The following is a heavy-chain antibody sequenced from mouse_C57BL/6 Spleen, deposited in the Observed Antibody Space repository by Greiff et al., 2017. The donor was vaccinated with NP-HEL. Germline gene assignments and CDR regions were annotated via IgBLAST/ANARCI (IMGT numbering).Heavy chain of an antibody. D-gene: IGHD4-1*01. CDR1: GFTFSDYG. Sequence: EVNVVESGGGLVKPGGSLKLSCAASGFTFSDYGMHWVRQAPEKGLEWVAYISSGSSTIYYADTVKGRFTISRDNAKNTLFLQMTSLRSEDTAMYYCARGWDDYFDYWGQGTTLTVSS. CDR2: ISSGSSTI. V-gene: IGHV5-17*01. J-gene: IGHJ2*01. CDR3: ARGWDDYFDY.